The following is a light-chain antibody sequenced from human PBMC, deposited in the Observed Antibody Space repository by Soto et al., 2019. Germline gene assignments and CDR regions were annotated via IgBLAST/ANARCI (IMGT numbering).Light chain of an antibody. CDR2: GAS. CDR3: QQYKSWPPIT. CDR1: QSVSSY. Sequence: EIVLTQSPATLSLSPGERATLSCRASQSVSSYLAWYQQKPGQAPRLLIYGASTRATGIPARFSGSGSGTEFTLSISSLQSEDFAVYYCQQYKSWPPITFGQGTRLEIK. J-gene: IGKJ5*01. V-gene: IGKV3-15*01.